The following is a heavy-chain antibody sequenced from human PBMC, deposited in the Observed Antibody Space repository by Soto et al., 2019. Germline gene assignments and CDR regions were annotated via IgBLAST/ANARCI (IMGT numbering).Heavy chain of an antibody. CDR1: GLTFRSYA. D-gene: IGHD3-3*01. CDR2: ISYDGSNK. J-gene: IGHJ6*02. Sequence: GGSLRLSCAAFGLTFRSYAMPWVRLAPGKAREGVAVISYDGSNKYYADSAKGRFPISRDNSKDTLSLKMNSLRAGEPPVFYCSREEVNRFLPFFYGMDVWGQGTTVTVSS. V-gene: IGHV3-30-3*01. CDR3: SREEVNRFLPFFYGMDV.